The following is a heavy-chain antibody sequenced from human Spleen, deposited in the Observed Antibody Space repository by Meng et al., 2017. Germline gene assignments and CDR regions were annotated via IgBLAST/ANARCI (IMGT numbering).Heavy chain of an antibody. CDR3: VRDENISLGKLFGDY. J-gene: IGHJ4*02. Sequence: ASVKVSCKPSGYSFTAYYIHWVRQAPGQGLEWLGHINPNSGDTLYAQKFQGRVSMTGDTSISTAYVELCSLRSDDTAVYYCVRDENISLGKLFGDYWGQGTMVTVSS. CDR2: INPNSGDT. CDR1: GYSFTAYY. D-gene: IGHD2-21*01. V-gene: IGHV1-2*06.